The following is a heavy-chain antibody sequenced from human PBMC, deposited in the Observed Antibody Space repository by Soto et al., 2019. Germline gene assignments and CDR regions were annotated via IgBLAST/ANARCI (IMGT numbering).Heavy chain of an antibody. J-gene: IGHJ4*02. Sequence: GASVKVSCKASGGTFSSYAISWVRQAPGQGLEWMGGIIPIFGTANYAQKFQGRVTITADESTSTAYMELSSLRSEDTAVYYCAINSSGSPRWDYWGQGTLVTVSS. CDR2: IIPIFGTA. CDR1: GGTFSSYA. CDR3: AINSSGSPRWDY. V-gene: IGHV1-69*13. D-gene: IGHD6-19*01.